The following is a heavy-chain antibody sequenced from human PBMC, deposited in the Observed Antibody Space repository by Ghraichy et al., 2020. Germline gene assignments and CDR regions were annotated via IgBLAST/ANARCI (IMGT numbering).Heavy chain of an antibody. J-gene: IGHJ4*02. CDR1: GFTFMSYW. CDR2: VKQDGSDQ. V-gene: IGHV3-7*01. D-gene: IGHD5-18*01. CDR3: ARHRQYNFDY. Sequence: GSLNISCAASGFTFMSYWVTWVRQAPGKGLEWVANVKQDGSDQDYVDSVRGRFTTSRDNARDSVYLQMNSLRAEDTAVYYCARHRQYNFDYWGQGALVTVSS.